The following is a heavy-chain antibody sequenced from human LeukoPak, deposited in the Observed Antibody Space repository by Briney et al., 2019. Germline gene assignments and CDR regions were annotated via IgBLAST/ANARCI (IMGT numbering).Heavy chain of an antibody. V-gene: IGHV4-59*01. CDR1: GGSISSYY. D-gene: IGHD3-10*01. CDR2: IYYSGST. Sequence: SETLSLTCTVSGGSISSYYWSWIRQPPAKGLEWIGYIYYSGSTNYNPSLKSRVTISVDTSKNQFSLKLSSVTAADTAGYYGARVLPGRGVRGVEIDYWGQGTLVTVSS. J-gene: IGHJ4*02. CDR3: ARVLPGRGVRGVEIDY.